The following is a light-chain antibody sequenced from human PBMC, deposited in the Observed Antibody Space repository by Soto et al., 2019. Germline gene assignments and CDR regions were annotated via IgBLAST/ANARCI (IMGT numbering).Light chain of an antibody. V-gene: IGLV1-47*02. CDR2: SNN. CDR3: SSYTTSSTHV. Sequence: QSVLTQPPSASGTPGQRVTISCSGSSSNIGSNYVYWYQQLPGTAPKLLIYSNNQRPSGVPDRFSGSKSGTSASLAISGLRSEDEADYYCSSYTTSSTHVFGTGTKVTVL. J-gene: IGLJ1*01. CDR1: SSNIGSNY.